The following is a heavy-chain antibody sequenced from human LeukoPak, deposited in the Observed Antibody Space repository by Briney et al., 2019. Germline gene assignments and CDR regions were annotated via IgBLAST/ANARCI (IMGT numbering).Heavy chain of an antibody. V-gene: IGHV3-21*01. Sequence: GGSLRLSCAASGFTFSSYSMNWVRQAPGKGLEWVSSISSSSYYIYYADSVKGRFTISRDNAKNSLYLQMNSLRAEDTAMYYCAREGIVATTSFDYWGQGTLVTVSS. CDR2: ISSSSYYI. CDR1: GFTFSSYS. J-gene: IGHJ4*02. CDR3: AREGIVATTSFDY. D-gene: IGHD5-12*01.